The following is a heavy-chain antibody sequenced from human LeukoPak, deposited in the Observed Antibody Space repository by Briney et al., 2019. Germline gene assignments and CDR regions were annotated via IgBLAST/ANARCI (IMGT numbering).Heavy chain of an antibody. CDR3: ARSEEYSGSYPVVDWFDP. J-gene: IGHJ5*02. V-gene: IGHV1-2*02. Sequence: GASVKVSCKASGGTFSSYAISWVRQAPGQGLEWMGWINPNSGGTNYAQKFQGRVTMTRDTSISTAYMELSRLRSDDTAVYYCARSEEYSGSYPVVDWFDPWGQGTLVTVSS. CDR1: GGTFSSYA. D-gene: IGHD1-26*01. CDR2: INPNSGGT.